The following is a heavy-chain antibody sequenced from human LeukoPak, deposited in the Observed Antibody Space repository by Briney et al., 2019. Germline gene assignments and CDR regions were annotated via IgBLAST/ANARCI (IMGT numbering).Heavy chain of an antibody. V-gene: IGHV3-74*01. Sequence: PGGSLRLSCAASGFTFSSYWMHWVRQAPGKGLVWVSRINSDGSSTSYADSVKGRFTISRDNAKNTLYLQMNNLRAEDTAVYYCARDTPHGDNVYAFDIWGQGTMVTVSS. J-gene: IGHJ3*02. CDR3: ARDTPHGDNVYAFDI. CDR1: GFTFSSYW. D-gene: IGHD4-17*01. CDR2: INSDGSST.